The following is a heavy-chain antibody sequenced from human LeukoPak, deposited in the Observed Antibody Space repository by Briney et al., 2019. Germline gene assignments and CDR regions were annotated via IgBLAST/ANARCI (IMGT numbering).Heavy chain of an antibody. CDR1: GYSFTSYW. D-gene: IGHD3-10*01. CDR3: ARPSYYYGSGSSPFDY. J-gene: IGHJ4*02. CDR2: IYPGDSDT. Sequence: PGESLQISCQGSGYSFTSYWIGWVRQMPGKGLEWVGIIYPGDSDTRYSPSFQGQVTISADKSISTAYLQWNSLKASDTAMYYCARPSYYYGSGSSPFDYWGQGTLVTVSS. V-gene: IGHV5-51*01.